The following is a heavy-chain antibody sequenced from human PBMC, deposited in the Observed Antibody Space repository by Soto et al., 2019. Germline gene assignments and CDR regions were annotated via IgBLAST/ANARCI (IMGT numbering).Heavy chain of an antibody. CDR2: IQSSGRT. CDR3: ATYVVGAGGTGS. D-gene: IGHD6-13*01. V-gene: IGHV4-31*03. CDR1: GDSISSGAYH. J-gene: IGHJ5*02. Sequence: QVQLQESGPGLVKASQTLSLTCTISGDSISSGAYHWSWVRQLPGKGLEWFGLIQSSGRTQYNPSLQRRLTMSVDTSKNQFSLRLTSVTAAGTAVYYCATYVVGAGGTGSCGQGTLVTVSS.